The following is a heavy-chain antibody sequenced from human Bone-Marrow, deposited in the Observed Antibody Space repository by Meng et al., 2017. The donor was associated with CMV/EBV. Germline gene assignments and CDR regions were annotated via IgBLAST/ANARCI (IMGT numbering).Heavy chain of an antibody. CDR3: SRVIAARPRYFDL. J-gene: IGHJ2*01. D-gene: IGHD6-6*01. V-gene: IGHV3-7*01. CDR1: RFSVSRDD. Sequence: GESLKISCEASRFSVSRDDKSWVRQAPGKGLEWVANIKQDGGEKYYVDSVKGRFTISRDNAKNSLYLQMNSLRAEDTTVYYCSRVIAARPRYFDLWGRGTLVTVSS. CDR2: IKQDGGEK.